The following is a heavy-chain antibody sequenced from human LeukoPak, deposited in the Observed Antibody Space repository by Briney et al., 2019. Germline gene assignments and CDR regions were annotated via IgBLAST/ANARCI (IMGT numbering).Heavy chain of an antibody. D-gene: IGHD5-18*01. J-gene: IGHJ4*02. CDR3: AKDSAAVTEMGYFDY. CDR1: GFTFSSSA. CDR2: ISSSSSTI. V-gene: IGHV3-48*04. Sequence: GGSLRLSCAASGFTFSSSAMSWVRQAPGKGLEWVSYISSSSSTIYYADSVKGRFTISRDNAKNSLYLQMSSLRAEDTALYYCAKDSAAVTEMGYFDYWGQGTLVIVSS.